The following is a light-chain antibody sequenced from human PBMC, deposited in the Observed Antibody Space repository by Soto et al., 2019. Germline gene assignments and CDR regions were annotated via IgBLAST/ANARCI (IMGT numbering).Light chain of an antibody. J-gene: IGKJ1*01. CDR2: DAS. V-gene: IGKV3-11*01. CDR3: QQRRYWPVT. CDR1: QSVSSY. Sequence: EIVLTRSPAILSMSPGEKTTLSCRARQSVSSYFAWYQQKPGQAPRLLIYDASNRATGVPARFSGSGSGTDFTLTISSLEPEDFAVYYCQQRRYWPVTFGQGTKV.